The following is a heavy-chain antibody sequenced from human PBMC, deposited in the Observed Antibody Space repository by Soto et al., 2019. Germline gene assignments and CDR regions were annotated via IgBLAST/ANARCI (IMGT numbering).Heavy chain of an antibody. CDR2: INHSGST. CDR3: ARGRRITMVRGVNRADYYYYYMDV. J-gene: IGHJ6*03. Sequence: SETLSLTCAVYGGSFSGYYWSWIRQPPGKGLEWIGEINHSGSTNYNPSLKSRVTISVDTSKNQFSLKLSSVTAADTAVYYCARGRRITMVRGVNRADYYYYYMDVWGKGTTVTVSS. D-gene: IGHD3-10*01. CDR1: GGSFSGYY. V-gene: IGHV4-34*01.